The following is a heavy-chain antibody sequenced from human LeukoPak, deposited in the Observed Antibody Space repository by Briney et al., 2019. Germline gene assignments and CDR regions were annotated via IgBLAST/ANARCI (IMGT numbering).Heavy chain of an antibody. J-gene: IGHJ6*04. CDR2: FDPEDGET. CDR3: ATGWNDGYYYYGMDV. V-gene: IGHV1-24*01. D-gene: IGHD1-1*01. Sequence: ASVKVSCKVSGYTLTELSMHWVRQAPGKGLEWKGGFDPEDGETIYAQKFQGRVTMTEDTSTDTAYMELSSLRSEDTAVHYCATGWNDGYYYYGMDVWGKGTTVTVSS. CDR1: GYTLTELS.